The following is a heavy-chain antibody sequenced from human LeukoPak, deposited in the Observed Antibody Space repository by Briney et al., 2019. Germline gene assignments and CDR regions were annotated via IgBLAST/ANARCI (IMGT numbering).Heavy chain of an antibody. CDR2: IYYSGST. CDR3: ARAGVRYFDSSGLYAFDF. D-gene: IGHD3-22*01. V-gene: IGHV4-39*01. Sequence: SETLSLTCAVSGGSISSTSYYWAWIRQPPGKGLEWIGTIYYSGSTYHNPSLKSRVTLSVDTSRNQFSLRLSSVDAADTAVYYCARAGVRYFDSSGLYAFDFWGQGTTVTVSS. CDR1: GGSISSTSYY. J-gene: IGHJ3*01.